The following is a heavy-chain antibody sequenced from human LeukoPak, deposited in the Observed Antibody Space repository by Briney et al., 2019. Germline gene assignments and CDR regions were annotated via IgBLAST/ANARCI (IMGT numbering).Heavy chain of an antibody. J-gene: IGHJ4*02. CDR1: GFPLSSYS. D-gene: IGHD2-15*01. CDR2: ISSSGSAK. V-gene: IGHV3-48*01. Sequence: GGSLRLSCAASGFPLSSYSINWVRQAPGKGLEGVSYISSSGSAKYYVDSVKGRFTVSRDNAKNSLFLQMNSPRAEDTAVYYCVRVKGSYFDYWGQGALVTVSS. CDR3: VRVKGSYFDY.